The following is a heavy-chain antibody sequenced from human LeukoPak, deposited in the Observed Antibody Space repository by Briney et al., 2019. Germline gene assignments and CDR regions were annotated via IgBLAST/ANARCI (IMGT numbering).Heavy chain of an antibody. CDR1: GGSFSAHY. J-gene: IGHJ5*02. Sequence: SETLSLTCAVYGGSFSAHYWSWIRQPPGKGLEWIAEINYSGTTNYNPSLKSRVTISVDTSASQFSLKLSSVTAADTAVYYCAKNNWFDPWGRGTLVTVSS. CDR3: AKNNWFDP. V-gene: IGHV4-34*01. CDR2: INYSGTT.